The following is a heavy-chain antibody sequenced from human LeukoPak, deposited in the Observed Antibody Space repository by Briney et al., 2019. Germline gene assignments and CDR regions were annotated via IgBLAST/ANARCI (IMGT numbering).Heavy chain of an antibody. CDR1: GFTVSSNY. CDR3: ARDAYDSSGYYYVGYFQH. Sequence: PGRSLRLSCAASGFTVSSNYMSWVRQAPGKGLEWVSVIYSGGSTYYADSVKGRFTISRDNSKNTLYLQMNSLRAEDTAVYYCARDAYDSSGYYYVGYFQHWGQGTLVTVSS. D-gene: IGHD3-22*01. J-gene: IGHJ1*01. CDR2: IYSGGST. V-gene: IGHV3-53*01.